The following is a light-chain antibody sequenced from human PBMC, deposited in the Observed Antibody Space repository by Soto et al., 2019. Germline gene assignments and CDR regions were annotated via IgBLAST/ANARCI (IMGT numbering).Light chain of an antibody. CDR2: MNN. V-gene: IGLV1-47*01. J-gene: IGLJ2*01. CDR1: RSNIGGNY. CDR3: AAWDDNLSGVL. Sequence: QAVVTQPPSASATPGQRVTISCSGSRSNIGGNYVCWYQQRPGSAPKLLIYMNNQRPSGVPDRFFGSKSGTSASLAISGLRSEDEGDYFCAAWDDNLSGVLFGGGTKVTVL.